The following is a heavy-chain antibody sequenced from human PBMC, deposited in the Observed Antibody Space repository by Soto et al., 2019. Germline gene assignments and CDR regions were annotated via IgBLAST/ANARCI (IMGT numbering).Heavy chain of an antibody. V-gene: IGHV3-23*01. CDR3: AKPQTAMVPKYYFDY. CDR1: GFTFSSYA. J-gene: IGHJ4*02. CDR2: ISGSGGST. D-gene: IGHD5-18*01. Sequence: GGSLSLSCAASGFTFSSYAMSWVRQAPGKGLEWVSAISGSGGSTYYADSVKGRFTISRDNSKNTLYLQMNSLRAEDTAVYYCAKPQTAMVPKYYFDYWGQGTLVTVSS.